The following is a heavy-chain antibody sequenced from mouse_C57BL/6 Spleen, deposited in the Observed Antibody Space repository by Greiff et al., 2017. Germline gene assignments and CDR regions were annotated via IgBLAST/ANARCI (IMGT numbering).Heavy chain of an antibody. CDR3: ARMGGLLLGGIAY. D-gene: IGHD2-3*01. Sequence: QVQLQQPGAELVKPGASVKMSCKASGYTFTSYWITWVKQRPGQGLEWIGDIYPGSGSTNYNEKFKSKATLTVDTSYSTAYMQLSILTSEASAVYYGARMGGLLLGGIAYWGQGTLVTVSA. V-gene: IGHV1-55*01. J-gene: IGHJ3*01. CDR1: GYTFTSYW. CDR2: IYPGSGST.